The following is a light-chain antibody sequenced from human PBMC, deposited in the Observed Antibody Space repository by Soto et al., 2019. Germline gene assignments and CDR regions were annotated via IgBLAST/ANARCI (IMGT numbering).Light chain of an antibody. CDR1: SSNLGAGYD. CDR2: GNN. Sequence: QSVLTQPPSVSGTPGQRVSIYCTGTSSNLGAGYDVHWYQQLPGAAPRLLIFGNNVRPSGVPDRFSGSKSGTSASLAITGLQAEDEAIYHCQSYDGSLATSIFGAGTKLTVL. CDR3: QSYDGSLATSI. V-gene: IGLV1-40*01. J-gene: IGLJ2*01.